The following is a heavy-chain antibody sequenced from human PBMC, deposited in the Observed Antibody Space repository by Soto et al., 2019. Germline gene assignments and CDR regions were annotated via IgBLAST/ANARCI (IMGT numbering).Heavy chain of an antibody. CDR3: ARYSTEDYYRWVRGMEVYYYYGMDV. Sequence: QVQLVQSGAEVKKPGSSVKVSCKASGGTFSSYAISWVRQAPGQGLEWMGGIIPIFGTANYAQKFQGRVTITADESTSTAYMELSSLRSEGTAVYYCARYSTEDYYRWVRGMEVYYYYGMDVWGQGTTVTVSS. CDR1: GGTFSSYA. CDR2: IIPIFGTA. V-gene: IGHV1-69*01. J-gene: IGHJ6*02. D-gene: IGHD3-10*01.